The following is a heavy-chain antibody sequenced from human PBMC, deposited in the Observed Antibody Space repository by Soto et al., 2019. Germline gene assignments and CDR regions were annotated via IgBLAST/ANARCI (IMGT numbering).Heavy chain of an antibody. D-gene: IGHD6-13*01. Sequence: SETLSLTCAVYGGSFSGYYWSWIRQPPGKGLEWIGEINHSGSTNYNPSLKSRVTISVDTSKNQFSLKLSSVTAADTAVYYCARPESIAAAGDFDYWGQGTLVTVSS. CDR2: INHSGST. V-gene: IGHV4-34*01. CDR1: GGSFSGYY. CDR3: ARPESIAAAGDFDY. J-gene: IGHJ4*02.